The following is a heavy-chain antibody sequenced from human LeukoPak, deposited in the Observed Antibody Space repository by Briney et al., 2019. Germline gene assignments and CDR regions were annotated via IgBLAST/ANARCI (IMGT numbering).Heavy chain of an antibody. J-gene: IGHJ4*02. CDR2: INPNSGGT. D-gene: IGHD3-22*01. Sequence: ASVKVSCKASGYTFTGYYMHWVRQAPGQGLEWMGWINPNSGGTNYAQKLQGRVTMTTDTSTSTAYMELRSLRSDDTAVYYCARETYYYYDSSGYYYGYWGQGTLVTVSS. CDR1: GYTFTGYY. V-gene: IGHV1-2*02. CDR3: ARETYYYYDSSGYYYGY.